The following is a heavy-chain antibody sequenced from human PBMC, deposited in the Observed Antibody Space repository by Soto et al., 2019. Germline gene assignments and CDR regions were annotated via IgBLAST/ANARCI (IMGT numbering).Heavy chain of an antibody. CDR3: GRGRSGQIVVFY. D-gene: IGHD1-26*01. V-gene: IGHV1-2*02. CDR1: GYTFTGHY. J-gene: IGHJ4*02. CDR2: IGPESGAT. Sequence: ASVKVSCKASGYTFTGHYIHWVRQAPEQGPEWMGEIGPESGATRYAQRFQGGVTMTRDMSITTVYMELNNLSPDDTAVYYCGRGRSGQIVVFYWGQGAPVTVSS.